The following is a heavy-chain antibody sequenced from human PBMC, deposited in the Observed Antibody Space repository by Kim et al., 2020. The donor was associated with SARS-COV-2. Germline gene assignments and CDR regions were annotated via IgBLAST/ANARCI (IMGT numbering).Heavy chain of an antibody. CDR3: ARDDRHTIFGLVIIPPGYYYGMDV. V-gene: IGHV7-4-1*02. D-gene: IGHD3-3*01. CDR2: INTNTGNP. J-gene: IGHJ6*02. CDR1: GYTFTSYA. Sequence: ASVKVSCKASGYTFTSYAMNWVRQAPGQGLEWMGWINTNTGNPTYAQGFTGRFVFSLDTSVSTAYLQISSLKAEDTAVYYCARDDRHTIFGLVIIPPGYYYGMDVWGQGTTVTVSS.